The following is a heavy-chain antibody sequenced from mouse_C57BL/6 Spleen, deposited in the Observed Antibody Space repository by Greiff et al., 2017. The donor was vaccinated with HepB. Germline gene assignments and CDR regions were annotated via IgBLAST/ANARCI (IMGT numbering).Heavy chain of an antibody. J-gene: IGHJ4*01. V-gene: IGHV1-22*01. D-gene: IGHD1-1*01. CDR3: ARLIYYGTVLKAMDY. Sequence: EVQLQQSGPELVKPGASVKMSCKASGYTFTDYNMHWVKQSHGKSLEWIGYINPNNGGTSYNQKFKGKATLTVNKSSSTAYMELRSLTSEDSAVYYCARLIYYGTVLKAMDYWGQGTSVTVSS. CDR2: INPNNGGT. CDR1: GYTFTDYN.